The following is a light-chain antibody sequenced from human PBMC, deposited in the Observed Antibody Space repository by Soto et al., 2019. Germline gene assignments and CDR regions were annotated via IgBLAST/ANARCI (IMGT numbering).Light chain of an antibody. CDR3: QQYNSYSWT. Sequence: DIQMTQSPSTLSASVGDRVTIAXRASQSISSWLAWYQQKPGKAPKXXIYKASSLESGVPSRFSGSGSGTEFTLTISSLQPDDFATYYCQQYNSYSWTFGQGTKVDIK. CDR1: QSISSW. V-gene: IGKV1-5*03. J-gene: IGKJ1*01. CDR2: KAS.